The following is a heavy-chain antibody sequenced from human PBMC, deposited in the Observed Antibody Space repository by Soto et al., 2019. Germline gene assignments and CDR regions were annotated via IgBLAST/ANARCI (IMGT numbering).Heavy chain of an antibody. V-gene: IGHV3-33*01. CDR3: ARDRVRNIDRQRGYYYGMDV. CDR2: IWYDGSNK. Sequence: GGSLRLSCAASGFTFSSYGMHWVRQAPGKGLEWVAVIWYDGSNKYYADSVKGRFTISRDNSKNTLYLQMNSLRAEDTAVYYCARDRVRNIDRQRGYYYGMDVWGQGTTVTVSS. CDR1: GFTFSSYG. J-gene: IGHJ6*02. D-gene: IGHD6-25*01.